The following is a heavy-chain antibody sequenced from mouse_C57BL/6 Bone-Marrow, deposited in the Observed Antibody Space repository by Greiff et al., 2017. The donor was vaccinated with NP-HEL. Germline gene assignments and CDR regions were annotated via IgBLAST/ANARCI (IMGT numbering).Heavy chain of an antibody. V-gene: IGHV1-63*01. J-gene: IGHJ4*01. CDR1: GYTFTNYW. Sequence: QVQLQQSGAELVRPGTSVKMSCKASGYTFTNYWIGWAKQRPGHGLEWIGDIYPGGGYTNYNEKFKGKATLTADKSSSTAYMQFSSLTSEDSAIYYCARRGLNWDLYAMGYWGQGTSVTVSS. CDR2: IYPGGGYT. D-gene: IGHD4-1*01. CDR3: ARRGLNWDLYAMGY.